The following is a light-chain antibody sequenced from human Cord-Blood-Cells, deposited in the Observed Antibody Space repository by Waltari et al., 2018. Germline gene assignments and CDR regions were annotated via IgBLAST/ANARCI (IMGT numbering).Light chain of an antibody. V-gene: IGKV3-15*01. Sequence: EIVLTQSPAPLSVSPGERATLSCRASQGVSSNLAWYQQKPGQAPRLLISGAATRATGIPARFSGSGSGTEFTLTISSLQSEDCAVYYCQQYNNWPLTFGGGTKVEIK. CDR3: QQYNNWPLT. CDR1: QGVSSN. J-gene: IGKJ4*01. CDR2: GAA.